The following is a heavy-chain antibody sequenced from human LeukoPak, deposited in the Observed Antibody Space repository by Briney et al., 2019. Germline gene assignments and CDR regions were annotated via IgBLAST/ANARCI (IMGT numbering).Heavy chain of an antibody. V-gene: IGHV4-59*08. CDR2: IYYSGST. J-gene: IGHJ4*02. D-gene: IGHD2-2*02. Sequence: SETLSLTCTVSGGSISSYYWSWIRQPPGKGLEWIGYIYYSGSTNYNPSLKSRVTISVDTSKNQFSLKLSSVTAADTAVYYCAGHPATAIRFHFDYWGQGTLVTVSS. CDR3: AGHPATAIRFHFDY. CDR1: GGSISSYY.